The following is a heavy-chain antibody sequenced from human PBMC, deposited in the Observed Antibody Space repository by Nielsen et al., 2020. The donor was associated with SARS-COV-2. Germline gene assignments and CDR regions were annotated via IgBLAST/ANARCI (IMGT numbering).Heavy chain of an antibody. D-gene: IGHD6-13*01. CDR2: ISSSSSYI. J-gene: IGHJ5*02. CDR3: ARDGNRGSSWWPSFDP. Sequence: GGSLRLSCAASGFTFSSYSMNWVRQAPGKGLEWVSSISSSSSYIYYADSVKGRFTISRDNAKNSLYLQMNSPRAEDTAVYYCARDGNRGSSWWPSFDPWGQGTLVTVSS. V-gene: IGHV3-21*01. CDR1: GFTFSSYS.